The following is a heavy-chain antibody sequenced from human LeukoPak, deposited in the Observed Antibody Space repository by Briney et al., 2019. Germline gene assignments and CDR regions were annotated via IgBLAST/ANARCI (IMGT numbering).Heavy chain of an antibody. Sequence: GGSLRLSCAASGFTFSSYAMSWVRQAPGKGLEWVSAISGSGGSTYYADSVKGRFTISRDNSKNTLYLQMNSLRAEDTAVYYCARDYHHYDSSGYCPDYWGQGTLVTVSS. D-gene: IGHD3-22*01. V-gene: IGHV3-23*01. CDR1: GFTFSSYA. CDR3: ARDYHHYDSSGYCPDY. CDR2: ISGSGGST. J-gene: IGHJ4*02.